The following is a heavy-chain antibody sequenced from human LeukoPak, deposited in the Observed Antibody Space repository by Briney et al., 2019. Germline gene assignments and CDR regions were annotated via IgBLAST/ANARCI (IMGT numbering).Heavy chain of an antibody. CDR1: GFTVITND. CDR3: ARGVEPLAANTLAY. V-gene: IGHV3-53*01. CDR2: LYSDGNT. Sequence: GGSLRLPCAASGFTVITNDMTWVRQAPGKGLEWVSVLYSDGNTKYADSVQGRFTISRDNSKNTLYLEMNSLSPDDTAVYYCARGVEPLAANTLAYWGQATLVSVSS. D-gene: IGHD1-14*01. J-gene: IGHJ4*02.